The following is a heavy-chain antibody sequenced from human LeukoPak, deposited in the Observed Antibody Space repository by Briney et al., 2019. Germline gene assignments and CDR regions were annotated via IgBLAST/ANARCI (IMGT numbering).Heavy chain of an antibody. CDR2: ISGSGGTT. V-gene: IGHV3-23*01. Sequence: GGSLRLSCAASGFTFSNYAMSWVRQAPGKGLEWVSAISGSGGTTYYADSLKGRFTISRDNSKNTLYLQMNSLRAEDTAVYYCARHRGASYQGIEYWGQGTLVTVSS. CDR1: GFTFSNYA. D-gene: IGHD1-26*01. J-gene: IGHJ4*02. CDR3: ARHRGASYQGIEY.